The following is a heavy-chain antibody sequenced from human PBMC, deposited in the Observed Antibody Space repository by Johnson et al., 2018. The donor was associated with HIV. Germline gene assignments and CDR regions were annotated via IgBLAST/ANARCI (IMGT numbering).Heavy chain of an antibody. CDR3: ARAGTSGSYAFDF. D-gene: IGHD3-22*01. Sequence: VHLVESGGGVVRPGGSLRLSCAASGFTFDDYGMSWVRQAPGKGLEWVSGINWNGGSTGYADSVKGRLTISSDNSKNTLYLQMNSLRAEDTAGYYCARAGTSGSYAFDFWGQGTMVTVSS. CDR2: INWNGGST. J-gene: IGHJ3*01. CDR1: GFTFDDYG. V-gene: IGHV3-20*04.